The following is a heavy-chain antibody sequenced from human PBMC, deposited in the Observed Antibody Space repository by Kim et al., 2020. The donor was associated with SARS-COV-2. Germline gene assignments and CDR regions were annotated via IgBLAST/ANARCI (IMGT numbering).Heavy chain of an antibody. CDR3: ARDNIFLVGDIMSRDMDV. J-gene: IGHJ6*02. Sequence: GGSLRLSCAASGFTFSTYEMNWVRQAPGKGLEWVSYISSAGRSIYYSDSVKGRFTISRDNAKNSMHLQMNSLTAEDTAVYYCARDNIFLVGDIMSRDMDVWGQGTTVTLSS. V-gene: IGHV3-48*03. CDR2: ISSAGRSI. D-gene: IGHD2-8*02. CDR1: GFTFSTYE.